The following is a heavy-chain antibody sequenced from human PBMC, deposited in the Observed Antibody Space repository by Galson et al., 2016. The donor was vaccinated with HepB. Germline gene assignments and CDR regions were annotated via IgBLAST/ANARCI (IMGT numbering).Heavy chain of an antibody. V-gene: IGHV4-61*07. J-gene: IGHJ5*02. D-gene: IGHD1-7*01. CDR3: ARHKVSATKGGFDA. CDR2: VSDSGST. Sequence: LEWIGNVSDSGSTTYNPSLESRVTISIDTSKKQFSLKLTSVTAADTAVYYWARHKVSATKGGFDAWGQGTLVTVSS.